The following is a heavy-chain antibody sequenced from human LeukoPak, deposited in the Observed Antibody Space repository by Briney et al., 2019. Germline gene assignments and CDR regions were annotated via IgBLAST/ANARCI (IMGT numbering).Heavy chain of an antibody. J-gene: IGHJ6*03. Sequence: PSETLSLTCTVSGGSISSSSYYWGWIRQPPGKGPEWIGRIYYSGSTYYNPSLKSRVTISVDTSKNQFSLQLRSVTAADTAVYYCARLRRCSSTSCYVVGRYYYMDVWGKGTTVTISS. CDR3: ARLRRCSSTSCYVVGRYYYMDV. V-gene: IGHV4-39*01. CDR2: IYYSGST. CDR1: GGSISSSSYY. D-gene: IGHD2-2*01.